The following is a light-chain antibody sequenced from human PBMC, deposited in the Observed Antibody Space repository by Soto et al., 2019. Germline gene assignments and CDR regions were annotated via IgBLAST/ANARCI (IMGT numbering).Light chain of an antibody. V-gene: IGLV3-21*04. CDR3: HVWDRNRAHYV. CDR2: YDS. Sequence: SYELTQPPSVSVAPGKTATITCGGDNIGPKNVHWYQQKTGQAPVLVLRYDSDRPSGLPGRFSGSNSGNTATLTISRVEAGEEAAYHCHVWDRNRAHYVFGTGTTVTVL. J-gene: IGLJ1*01. CDR1: NIGPKN.